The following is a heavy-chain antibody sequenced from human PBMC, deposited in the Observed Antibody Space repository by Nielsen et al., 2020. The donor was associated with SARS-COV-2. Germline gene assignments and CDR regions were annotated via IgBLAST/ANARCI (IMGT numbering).Heavy chain of an antibody. CDR2: INPNSGGT. J-gene: IGHJ4*02. CDR3: ARGAPIQLWPDY. Sequence: ASVKVSCKASGYTFTSYAMNWVRQAPGQGLEWMERINPNSGGTNYAQKFQGRVTMTRDTSISTAYMELSRLRSDDTAVYYCARGAPIQLWPDYWGQGTLVTVSS. V-gene: IGHV1-2*06. CDR1: GYTFTSYA. D-gene: IGHD5-18*01.